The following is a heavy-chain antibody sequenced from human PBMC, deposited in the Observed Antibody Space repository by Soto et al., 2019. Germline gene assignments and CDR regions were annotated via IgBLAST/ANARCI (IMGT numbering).Heavy chain of an antibody. CDR2: IKSKTDGGTT. J-gene: IGHJ4*02. CDR1: GFTFSNAW. Sequence: GGSLRLSCAASGFTFSNAWMSWVRQAPGKGLEWVGRIKSKTDGGTTDYAAPVKGRFTISRDDSKNTLYLQMNSLKTEDTAVYYCTTDGKGGSFSTFDYWGQGTLVTVSS. D-gene: IGHD1-26*01. CDR3: TTDGKGGSFSTFDY. V-gene: IGHV3-15*01.